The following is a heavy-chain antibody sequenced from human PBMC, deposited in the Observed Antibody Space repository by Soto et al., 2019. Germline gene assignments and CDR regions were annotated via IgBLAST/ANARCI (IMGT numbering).Heavy chain of an antibody. CDR1: GGSISYEYYH. J-gene: IGHJ6*02. V-gene: IGHV4-30-4*08. Sequence: QVQLQQSGPGLVKPSQTLSLTCTVSGGSISYEYYHWTWIRQSPGKGLEWIGYVHYSGSIMYNPSFKSPVTISVDTSKNQFSMHLSSVTAADTAVYVCVREDDGGDREYYGLDVWGQGTTVTVSS. CDR3: VREDDGGDREYYGLDV. CDR2: VHYSGSI. D-gene: IGHD3-16*01.